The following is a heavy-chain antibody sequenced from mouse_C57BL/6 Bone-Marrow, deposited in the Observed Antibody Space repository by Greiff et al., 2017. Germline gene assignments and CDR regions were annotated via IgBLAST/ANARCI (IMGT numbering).Heavy chain of an antibody. D-gene: IGHD1-1*01. J-gene: IGHJ1*03. CDR1: GYSFTDYN. Sequence: EVQLQQSGPELVKPGASVKISCKASGYSFTDYNMNWVKQSNGKSLEWIGVINPNYGTTSYNQKFKGKATLTVDQSSSTAYLQLNSLTSEDSAVYYCARLTTVVAYWYFDVWGTGTTVTVSS. V-gene: IGHV1-39*01. CDR3: ARLTTVVAYWYFDV. CDR2: INPNYGTT.